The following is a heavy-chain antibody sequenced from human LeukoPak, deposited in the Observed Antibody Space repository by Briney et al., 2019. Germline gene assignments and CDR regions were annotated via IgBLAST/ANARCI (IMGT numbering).Heavy chain of an antibody. D-gene: IGHD6-19*01. CDR3: AQGGSGWDYYYYYMDV. Sequence: GGSLRLSCAASGFTFDDYGMSWVRQAPGKGLEWVSGINWYGGSTGYADSVKGRFTISRDNAKNSLYLQMNSLRAEDTALYYCAQGGSGWDYYYYYMDVWGKGTTVTVSS. CDR1: GFTFDDYG. J-gene: IGHJ6*03. V-gene: IGHV3-20*04. CDR2: INWYGGST.